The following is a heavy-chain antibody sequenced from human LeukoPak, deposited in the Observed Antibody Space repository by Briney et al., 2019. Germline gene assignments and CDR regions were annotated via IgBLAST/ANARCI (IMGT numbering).Heavy chain of an antibody. J-gene: IGHJ4*02. CDR2: ILYDGVNR. CDR1: GFSFSSYG. D-gene: IGHD2-2*01. Sequence: GSLRLSCVASGFSFSSYGMHWVRQAPGKGLEWVAGILYDGVNRYYANSVKGRFTVSRDTSENTLYLQMNSLRAEDTAVYYCAKDLVVPAATFYFDYWGQGTLVTVSS. CDR3: AKDLVVPAATFYFDY. V-gene: IGHV3-33*03.